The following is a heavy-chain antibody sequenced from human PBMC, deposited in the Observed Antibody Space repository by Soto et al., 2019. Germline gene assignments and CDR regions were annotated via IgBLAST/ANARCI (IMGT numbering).Heavy chain of an antibody. CDR2: IYSGGST. D-gene: IGHD3-10*01. CDR1: GFTVSSNY. J-gene: IGHJ6*02. CDR3: ARAYGSGSYYYYYYGMDV. V-gene: IGHV3-53*01. Sequence: GGSLRLSCAASGFTVSSNYMSWVLQAPGKGLEWVSVIYSGGSTYYADSVKGRFTISRDNSKNTLYLQMNSLRAEDTAVYYCARAYGSGSYYYYYYGMDVWGQGTTVTVYS.